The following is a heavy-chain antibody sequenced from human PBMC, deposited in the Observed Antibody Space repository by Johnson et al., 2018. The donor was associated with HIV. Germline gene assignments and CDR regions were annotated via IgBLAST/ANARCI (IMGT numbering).Heavy chain of an antibody. CDR1: GFILSPYA. CDR2: IPYDGTNK. J-gene: IGHJ3*02. CDR3: ARGRIAARPI. V-gene: IGHV3-30-3*01. Sequence: VQLVESGGGVVQPGRSLRLSCAASGFILSPYAMHWVRQVPGKGLEWVAVIPYDGTNKYYADSVKGRFTISRDNSKNTLYLQMNSLRAEDTAGYYGARGRIAARPIWGQGTMVTVSS. D-gene: IGHD6-6*01.